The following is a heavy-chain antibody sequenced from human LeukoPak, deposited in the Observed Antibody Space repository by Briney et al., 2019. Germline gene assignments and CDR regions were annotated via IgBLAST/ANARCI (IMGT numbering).Heavy chain of an antibody. CDR2: INPSGGST. V-gene: IGHV1-46*01. Sequence: ASVKVSCKASGYTFTSYYMHWVRQAPGQGLEWMGIINPSGGSTSYAQKFQGRVTMTRDTSTSTVYMELSSLRSEDTAVYYCARALSSGWYWYYFDYWGQGTLVTVSS. CDR1: GYTFTSYY. CDR3: ARALSSGWYWYYFDY. J-gene: IGHJ4*02. D-gene: IGHD6-19*01.